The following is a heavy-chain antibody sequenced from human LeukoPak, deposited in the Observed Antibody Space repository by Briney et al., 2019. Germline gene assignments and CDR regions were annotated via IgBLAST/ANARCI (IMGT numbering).Heavy chain of an antibody. D-gene: IGHD6-6*01. V-gene: IGHV1-18*01. CDR3: ARDRSSSSGEGLYYYYYGMDV. Sequence: ASVKVSCKASGYTFTSYGISWVRQAPGQGLEWVGWISAYNGNTNYAQKLQGRVTMTTDTSTSTAYMELRSLRSDDTAVYYCARDRSSSSGEGLYYYYYGMDVWGQGTTVTVSS. CDR1: GYTFTSYG. CDR2: ISAYNGNT. J-gene: IGHJ6*02.